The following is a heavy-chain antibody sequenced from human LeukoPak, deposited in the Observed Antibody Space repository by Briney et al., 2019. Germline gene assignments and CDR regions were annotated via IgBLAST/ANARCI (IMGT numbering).Heavy chain of an antibody. V-gene: IGHV3-48*03. CDR2: ISSSGGTI. J-gene: IGHJ4*02. CDR3: ARGSMVRGADLEY. CDR1: GFTFSSYE. Sequence: GGSLRLSCAASGFTFSSYEMNWVRQAPGKGLEWISYISSSGGTIFYADSVKGRFTISRDSAKNSLYLQMNSLRAEDTAVYYCARGSMVRGADLEYWGQGTLVTVSS. D-gene: IGHD3-10*01.